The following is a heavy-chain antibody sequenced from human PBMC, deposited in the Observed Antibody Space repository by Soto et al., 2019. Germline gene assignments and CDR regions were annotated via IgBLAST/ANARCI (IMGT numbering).Heavy chain of an antibody. CDR3: ARAYDSSGPFIDY. CDR1: GGSISSYY. Sequence: PSETLSLTCXVSGGSISSYYWSWIRQPPGKGLEWIGYIYYSGSTNYNPSLKSRVTISVDTSKNQFSLKLSSVTAADTAVYYCARAYDSSGPFIDYWGQGTLVTVSS. CDR2: IYYSGST. V-gene: IGHV4-59*12. J-gene: IGHJ4*02. D-gene: IGHD3-22*01.